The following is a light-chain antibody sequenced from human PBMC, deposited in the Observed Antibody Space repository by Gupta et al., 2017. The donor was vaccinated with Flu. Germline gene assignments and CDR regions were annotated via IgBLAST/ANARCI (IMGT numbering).Light chain of an antibody. J-gene: IGKJ1*01. V-gene: IGKV1-27*01. CDR1: QVISNF. CDR2: AAS. CDR3: QKYNSAPPT. Sequence: GDRVTITCRASQVISNFLAWYQQKPGKVPKLLIYAASTLQSGVASRFSGSGSGTDFTLTISSLQPEDVATYYCQKYNSAPPTFDQGTKVEI.